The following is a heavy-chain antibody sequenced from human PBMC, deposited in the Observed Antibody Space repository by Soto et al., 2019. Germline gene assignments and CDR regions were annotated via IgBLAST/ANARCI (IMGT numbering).Heavy chain of an antibody. D-gene: IGHD5-18*01. CDR2: ISSSGSA. J-gene: IGHJ5*02. Sequence: SETLSLTCTVSNESMSSGGYFWVWIRQHPGKGLEWIGQISSSGSANPNPSLKSRVSMSVDSSNNQFSLKLTSVTVADTAVYYCARGGGYTASGGNSGFWFDPWGQGTLVTVSS. V-gene: IGHV4-31*03. CDR1: NESMSSGGYF. CDR3: ARGGGYTASGGNSGFWFDP.